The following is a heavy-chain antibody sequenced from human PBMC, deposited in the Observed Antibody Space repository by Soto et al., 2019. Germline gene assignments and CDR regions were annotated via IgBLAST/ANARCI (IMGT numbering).Heavy chain of an antibody. CDR1: GGSISSGDYY. J-gene: IGHJ4*02. V-gene: IGHV4-30-4*01. CDR3: ARAVGRLYHYFDS. Sequence: SETLSLTCNVSGGSISSGDYYWSWLRQSPGKGLEWIGYMHYRAIPYYNPSLKSRVSISVDTSKNQFSLTMASLTAADTAVYFCARAVGRLYHYFDSWGQRTLVTVSS. CDR2: MHYRAIP.